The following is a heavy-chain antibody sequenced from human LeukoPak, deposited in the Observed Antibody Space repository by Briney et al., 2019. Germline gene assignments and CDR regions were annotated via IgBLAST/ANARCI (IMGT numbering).Heavy chain of an antibody. V-gene: IGHV3-48*01. Sequence: PGGSLRLSCEASGFPFSSYNMNWVRQAPGKGLEWVSYISSNRNTIYYADSVKGRFTISRDNAKNALYLQMDSLRAEDTAVYYCARDPGRQYSSIADVWGQGTTVTVSS. CDR1: GFPFSSYN. D-gene: IGHD6-19*01. J-gene: IGHJ6*02. CDR3: ARDPGRQYSSIADV. CDR2: ISSNRNTI.